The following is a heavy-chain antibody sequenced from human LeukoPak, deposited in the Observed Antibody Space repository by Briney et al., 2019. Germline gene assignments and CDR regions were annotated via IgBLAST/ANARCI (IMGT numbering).Heavy chain of an antibody. Sequence: GGSLRLSCAASGFTFSSYGMHWVRQAPGKGLGWVAVISYDGSNKYYADSVKGRFTISRDNSKNTLYLQMNSLRAEDTAVYYCASGSSSWYEVYYYGMDVWGQGTTVTVSS. V-gene: IGHV3-30*03. J-gene: IGHJ6*02. CDR3: ASGSSSWYEVYYYGMDV. D-gene: IGHD6-13*01. CDR2: ISYDGSNK. CDR1: GFTFSSYG.